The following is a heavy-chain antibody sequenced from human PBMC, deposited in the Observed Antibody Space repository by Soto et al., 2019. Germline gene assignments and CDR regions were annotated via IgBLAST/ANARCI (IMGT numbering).Heavy chain of an antibody. V-gene: IGHV3-23*01. Sequence: GGSLRLACAASGFTFSSYAMSWVLQAPGKGLEWVSAISGSGDSIYYADSVKGRFTISRDNSQNTLYLQMNSLRAEDTAVYYCAKRALGFSYYFDYWGQGTLVTVSS. CDR3: AKRALGFSYYFDY. J-gene: IGHJ4*02. CDR2: ISGSGDSI. CDR1: GFTFSSYA. D-gene: IGHD3-16*01.